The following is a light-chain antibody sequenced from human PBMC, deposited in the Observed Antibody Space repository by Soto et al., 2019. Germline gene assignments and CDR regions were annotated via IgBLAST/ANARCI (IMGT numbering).Light chain of an antibody. V-gene: IGKV3-15*01. CDR2: GAS. J-gene: IGKJ4*01. CDR3: QQYNNWPLT. Sequence: EIMMTQSPGTLSVSPGEGATLSCTASQSVNLYLAWYQQRPGQAPRLLIYGASTRATGIPARFSGSASGTEFTLTISSLQSEDFAIYYCQQYNNWPLTFGGGTKVDIK. CDR1: QSVNLY.